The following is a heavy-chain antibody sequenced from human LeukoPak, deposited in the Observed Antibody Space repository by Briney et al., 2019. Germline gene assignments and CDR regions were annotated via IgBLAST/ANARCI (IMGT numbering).Heavy chain of an antibody. Sequence: GGSLRLSCAASGFTFSSYGMHWVRQAPGKGLEWVAVISYDGSNKYYADSVKGRFTISRDNSKNTLYLQMNSLRAEDTAVYYCAKGPHPYYVTYYYFDYWGQGTLVTVSS. D-gene: IGHD3-16*01. J-gene: IGHJ4*02. V-gene: IGHV3-30*18. CDR3: AKGPHPYYVTYYYFDY. CDR1: GFTFSSYG. CDR2: ISYDGSNK.